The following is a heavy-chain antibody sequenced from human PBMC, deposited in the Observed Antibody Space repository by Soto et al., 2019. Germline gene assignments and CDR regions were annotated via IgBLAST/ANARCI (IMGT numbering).Heavy chain of an antibody. CDR1: GFTLSSYW. CDR2: IKNDGNTT. D-gene: IGHD6-25*01. Sequence: GGSLRLSCAASGFTLSSYWVHWVRQAPGKGLVWVSRIKNDGNTTNYADSVRGRFTISRDSTKTTVFLQMNNLRADDTAVYYCAGPLAARFNYWGQGSLVTVSS. J-gene: IGHJ4*02. V-gene: IGHV3-74*01. CDR3: AGPLAARFNY.